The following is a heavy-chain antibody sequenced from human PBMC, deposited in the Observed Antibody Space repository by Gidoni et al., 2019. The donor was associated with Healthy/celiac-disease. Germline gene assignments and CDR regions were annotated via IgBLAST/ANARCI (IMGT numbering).Heavy chain of an antibody. D-gene: IGHD3-22*01. J-gene: IGHJ4*02. CDR2: ISSSRIYI. V-gene: IGHV3-21*01. CDR1: GFTFRSHS. Sequence: EVQLVESGGGLVKQGGSLRLSWEASGFTFRSHSMNWVRQAPGKGLEWVSAISSSRIYIYYADSVKARFTISRDHAKISLYLQMNSLRAEYTAVYSCASGIDYYRFDYWGQGTLVTVSS. CDR3: ASGIDYYRFDY.